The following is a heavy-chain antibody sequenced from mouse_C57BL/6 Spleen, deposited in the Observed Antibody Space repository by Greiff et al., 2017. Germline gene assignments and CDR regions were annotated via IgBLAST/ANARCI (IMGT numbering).Heavy chain of an antibody. D-gene: IGHD2-4*01. V-gene: IGHV1-82*01. J-gene: IGHJ3*01. Sequence: VMLVESGPELVKPGASVKISCKASGYAFSSSWMNWVKQRPGKGLEWIGRIYPGDGDTNYNGKFKGKATLTADKSSSTAYMQLSSLTSEDSAVYFCARDYDYDVFFAYWGQGTLVTVSA. CDR1: GYAFSSSW. CDR2: IYPGDGDT. CDR3: ARDYDYDVFFAY.